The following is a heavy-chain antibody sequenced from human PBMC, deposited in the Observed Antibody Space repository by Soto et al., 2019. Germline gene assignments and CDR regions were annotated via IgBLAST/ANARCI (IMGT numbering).Heavy chain of an antibody. V-gene: IGHV4-39*01. CDR1: GGSVSSSSYY. J-gene: IGHJ2*01. CDR2: MYFTGST. CDR3: ARVDGSLYVPVIGSYKTFWYFHV. Sequence: QLQLQESGPGLVKPSETLSLTCTGSGGSVSSSSYYWGWIRQPPGKGLEWVGSMYFTGSTYYNTSLNGRVTISAPPSNTQCSLHLTSVSAGDTAVYSCARVDGSLYVPVIGSYKTFWYFHVWGRGTLVTVSS. D-gene: IGHD3-9*01.